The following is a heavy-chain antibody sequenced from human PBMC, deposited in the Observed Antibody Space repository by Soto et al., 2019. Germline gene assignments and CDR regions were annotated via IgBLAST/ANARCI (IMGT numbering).Heavy chain of an antibody. CDR3: SKAPPTSGYCSGGSCSGNYYYYYYMDV. Sequence: GGSLRLSCAASGFTFSSYAMSWVRQAPGKGLEWVSAISGSGGSTYYADSVKGRFTISRDNSKNTLYLQMNSLRAEDKAVYYCSKAPPTSGYCSGGSCSGNYYYYYYMDVWGKGTTVTVSS. J-gene: IGHJ6*03. CDR2: ISGSGGST. D-gene: IGHD2-15*01. V-gene: IGHV3-23*01. CDR1: GFTFSSYA.